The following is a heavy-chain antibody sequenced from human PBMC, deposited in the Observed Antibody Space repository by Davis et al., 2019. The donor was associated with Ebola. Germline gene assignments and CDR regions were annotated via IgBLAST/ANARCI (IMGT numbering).Heavy chain of an antibody. CDR1: GFTFRSYG. CDR2: IRYDGSNK. D-gene: IGHD3-22*01. Sequence: GESLKISCAASGFTFRSYGMHWVRQAPGKGLEWVSFIRYDGSNKNYVDSVKRRFTISRDNSKNTLYLQMNSLRAEDTAVYYCAKGRSITMIVVVITEYYFDYWGQGTLVTVSS. CDR3: AKGRSITMIVVVITEYYFDY. J-gene: IGHJ4*02. V-gene: IGHV3-30*02.